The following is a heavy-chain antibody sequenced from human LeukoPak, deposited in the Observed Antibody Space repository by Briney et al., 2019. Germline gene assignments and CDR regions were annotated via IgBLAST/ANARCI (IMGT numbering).Heavy chain of an antibody. Sequence: GGSLRLSCAASGFTFSSYAMHWVRQAPGKGLEWVAVISYDGSNKYYADSVKGRFTISRDNSKNTLYLQMHSLRAEDTAVYYCARAGYYYDSSGYYSGFDYWGQGTLVTVSS. CDR2: ISYDGSNK. CDR3: ARAGYYYDSSGYYSGFDY. V-gene: IGHV3-30-3*01. J-gene: IGHJ4*02. CDR1: GFTFSSYA. D-gene: IGHD3-22*01.